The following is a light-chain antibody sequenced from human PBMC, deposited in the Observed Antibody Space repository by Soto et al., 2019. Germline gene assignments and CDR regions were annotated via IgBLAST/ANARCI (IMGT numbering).Light chain of an antibody. V-gene: IGLV4-60*02. CDR1: SGHSSYI. Sequence: QPVLTQSSSASASLGSSVKLTCTLSSGHSSYIIAWHQQQPGKAPRYLMKLEGSGSYNKGSGVPDRFSGSSSGADRYLTISNHQVEDEADYYCETWDSNTRVFGGGTKLTVL. CDR2: LEGSGSY. J-gene: IGLJ3*02. CDR3: ETWDSNTRV.